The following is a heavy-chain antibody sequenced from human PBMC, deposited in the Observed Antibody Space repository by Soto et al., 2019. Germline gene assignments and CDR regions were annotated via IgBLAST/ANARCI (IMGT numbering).Heavy chain of an antibody. V-gene: IGHV1-69*02. CDR3: ATGVVVAATTADYYYYTDV. Sequence: QVQLVQSGAEVKKPGSSVKVSCKASGGTFSSYTISWVRQAPGQGLEWMGRIIPILGIANYAQKFQGRVTITADKSTSTAYMELSSLRSEDTAVYYCATGVVVAATTADYYYYTDVWGKGTTVTVSS. CDR2: IIPILGIA. J-gene: IGHJ6*03. CDR1: GGTFSSYT. D-gene: IGHD2-15*01.